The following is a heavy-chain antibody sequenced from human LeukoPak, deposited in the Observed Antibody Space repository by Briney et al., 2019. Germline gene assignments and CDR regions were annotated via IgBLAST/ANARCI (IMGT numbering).Heavy chain of an antibody. CDR3: ARETGSGLS. CDR1: GGSISNGGYY. CDR2: IYTSGST. Sequence: SETLSLTCTVSGGSISNGGYYWSWIRQPAGKGLEWIGRIYTSGSTNYNPSLKSRVTISVDTSKNQFSLKLSSVTAADTAVYYCARETGSGLSWGQGTLVTVSS. J-gene: IGHJ5*02. D-gene: IGHD3-22*01. V-gene: IGHV4-61*02.